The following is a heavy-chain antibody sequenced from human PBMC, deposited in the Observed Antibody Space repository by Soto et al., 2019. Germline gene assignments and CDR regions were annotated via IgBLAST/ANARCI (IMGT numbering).Heavy chain of an antibody. CDR2: ITASGAVT. Sequence: GGSLRLSCAASGFSVTESTMSWVRQAPGKGLEWVSSITASGAVTYYADSVKGRVTISRDASKDTVFLQMKSLRVEDTAVYYCAKAPLAFDIWGQGTVLTVSS. V-gene: IGHV3-23*01. CDR1: GFSVTEST. CDR3: AKAPLAFDI. J-gene: IGHJ3*02.